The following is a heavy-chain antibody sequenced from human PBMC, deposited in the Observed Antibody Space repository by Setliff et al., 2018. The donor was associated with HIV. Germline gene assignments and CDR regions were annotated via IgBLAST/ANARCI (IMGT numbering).Heavy chain of an antibody. V-gene: IGHV4-59*01. Sequence: PSETLSLTCSVSGGSFSGYYWSWIRQPPGKGLEWIGYIYIYNSGSTNYNPSLTSRVTISADTSRNQFSLKLTSVTAADTAIYYCARGVNFDYWGQGTLVTVLL. CDR2: IYIYNSGST. CDR1: GGSFSGYY. J-gene: IGHJ4*02. CDR3: ARGVNFDY. D-gene: IGHD3-3*01.